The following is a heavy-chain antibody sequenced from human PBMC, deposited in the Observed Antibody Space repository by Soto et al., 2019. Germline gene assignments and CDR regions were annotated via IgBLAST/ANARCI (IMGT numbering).Heavy chain of an antibody. V-gene: IGHV3-23*01. D-gene: IGHD3-16*02. CDR2: ISGSGGST. Sequence: GGSLRLSCAASGFTFSSYAMSWVRQAPGNGLEWVSSISGSGGSTYYADSVKGRFTISRDNSKNTLYLQMNSLRAEDTAVYYCAKVKYRRHQNFDYWGQGTRVTVSS. CDR1: GFTFSSYA. CDR3: AKVKYRRHQNFDY. J-gene: IGHJ4*02.